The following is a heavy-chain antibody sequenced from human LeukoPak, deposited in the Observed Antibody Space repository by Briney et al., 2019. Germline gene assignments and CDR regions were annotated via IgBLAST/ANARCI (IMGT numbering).Heavy chain of an antibody. V-gene: IGHV3-30*18. CDR1: GFTVSTYG. CDR2: ISNDGSNK. CDR3: AKGEYTYGPGSFDY. J-gene: IGHJ4*02. D-gene: IGHD3-10*01. Sequence: GRSPRLSCAASGFTVSTYGMHWVRQAPGKGLEWVAVISNDGSNKYYADSVKGRFTISRDNSKNTLYLQMNSLRAEDSAVYYCAKGEYTYGPGSFDYWGQGTLVTVSS.